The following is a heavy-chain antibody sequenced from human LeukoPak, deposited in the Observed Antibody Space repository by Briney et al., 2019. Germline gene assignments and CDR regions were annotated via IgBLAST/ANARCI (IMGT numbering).Heavy chain of an antibody. CDR1: GYTFTGYY. J-gene: IGHJ4*02. Sequence: GASVKVSCKASGYTFTGYYMHWVRQAPGQGLEWMGIINPSGGSTSYTQKFQGRVTMTRDTSTSTVYMELSSLRSEDTAVYYCARGVLIVVVPAAILTDYWGQGTLVTVSS. CDR3: ARGVLIVVVPAAILTDY. CDR2: INPSGGST. D-gene: IGHD2-2*02. V-gene: IGHV1-46*01.